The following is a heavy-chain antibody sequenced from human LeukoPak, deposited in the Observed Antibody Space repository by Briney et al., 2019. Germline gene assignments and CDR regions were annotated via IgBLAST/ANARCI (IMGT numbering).Heavy chain of an antibody. CDR2: IYSGGST. Sequence: GGSLRLSWAASGFTVSSNYMSWVRQAPGKGLEWVSVIYSGGSTYYADSVKGRFTISRDNSKNTLYLQMNSLRAEDTAVYYCARATYYYDSSGYYPRVYYFDYWGQGTLVTVSS. CDR3: ARATYYYDSSGYYPRVYYFDY. D-gene: IGHD3-22*01. V-gene: IGHV3-66*01. CDR1: GFTVSSNY. J-gene: IGHJ4*02.